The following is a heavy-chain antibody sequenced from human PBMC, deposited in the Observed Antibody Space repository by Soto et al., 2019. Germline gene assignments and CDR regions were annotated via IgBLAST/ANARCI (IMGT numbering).Heavy chain of an antibody. CDR1: GFTFSSYW. V-gene: IGHV3-7*01. CDR2: INEDGSEK. D-gene: IGHD3-22*01. CDR3: ARKWLPRWWKFDL. J-gene: IGHJ4*02. Sequence: PGGSLRLSCASSGFTFSSYWMSWVRQAPGKGLEWVANINEDGSEKYYVDSVKGRFTISRDNAKKSLYLQMNSLRAEDTAVYYWARKWLPRWWKFDLWGQGTLVTVSS.